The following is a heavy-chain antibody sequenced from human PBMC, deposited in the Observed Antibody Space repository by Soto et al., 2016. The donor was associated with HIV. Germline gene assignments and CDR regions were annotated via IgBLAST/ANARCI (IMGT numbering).Heavy chain of an antibody. V-gene: IGHV1-2*02. J-gene: IGHJ6*03. Sequence: QVHLMQSGTEVKNPGASVKVSCKASGYTFTGHYMHWVRQAPGQGLEWMGWINPNSGGTNYAQKFQGRVTMTRDTSINTAHMDLRILRYDDTAVYYCARSSGGPSYYYMDVWGKGTTVTVSS. D-gene: IGHD2-15*01. CDR2: INPNSGGT. CDR1: GYTFTGHY. CDR3: ARSSGGPSYYYMDV.